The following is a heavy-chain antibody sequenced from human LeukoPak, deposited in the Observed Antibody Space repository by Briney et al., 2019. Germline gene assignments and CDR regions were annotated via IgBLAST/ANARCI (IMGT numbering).Heavy chain of an antibody. V-gene: IGHV1-2*02. CDR2: INPNSGGT. D-gene: IGHD6-19*01. CDR3: ALYSGGLFDP. J-gene: IGHJ5*02. CDR1: GYTFTVYY. Sequence: AASVKVSCKASGYTFTVYYMHWVRQAPGQGLEWMGWINPNSGGTNYVQNFQGRVTMTRDTSITTAYLELSGLRSDDTAVYYCALYSGGLFDPWGQGTLVTVSS.